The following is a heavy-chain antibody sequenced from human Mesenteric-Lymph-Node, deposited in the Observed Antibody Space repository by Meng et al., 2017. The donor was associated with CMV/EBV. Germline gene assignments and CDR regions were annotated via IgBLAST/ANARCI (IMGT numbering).Heavy chain of an antibody. CDR1: GGTFSSYA. CDR2: IIPILGIA. Sequence: SGGTFSSYAISWVRQAPGQGLEWMGRIIPILGIANYAQKFQGRVTITADKSTSTAYMELSSLRSEDTAVYYCASVDGDHAQNWFDPWGQGTLVTVSS. CDR3: ASVDGDHAQNWFDP. J-gene: IGHJ5*02. V-gene: IGHV1-69*04. D-gene: IGHD4-17*01.